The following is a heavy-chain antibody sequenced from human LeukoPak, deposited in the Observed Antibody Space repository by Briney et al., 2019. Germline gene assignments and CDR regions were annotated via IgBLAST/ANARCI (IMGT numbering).Heavy chain of an antibody. D-gene: IGHD6-13*01. Sequence: PSQTLSLTCTVSLGSITYGSYYWNWVRQHPGKALEWIGYIHYSGSTYYNPSLESRVTMSVDTSKNQLSLNLKSVTAADTAVYFCARDRIAAAATAFFDYWGQGALVTVSS. CDR3: ARDRIAAAATAFFDY. CDR1: LGSITYGSYY. CDR2: IHYSGST. J-gene: IGHJ4*02. V-gene: IGHV4-31*03.